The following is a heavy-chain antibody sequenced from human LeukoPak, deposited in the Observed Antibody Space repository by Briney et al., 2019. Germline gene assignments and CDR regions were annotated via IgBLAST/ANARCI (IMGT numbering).Heavy chain of an antibody. Sequence: ASVKVSCKASGYTFTSYGISWVRQAPGQGLEWMGWISAYNGNTNYAQKLQGRVTMTTDTSTSTAYMELRSLRSDDTAVYYCARDGGRWLQFNMPFDYWGRGTLVTVSS. D-gene: IGHD5-24*01. J-gene: IGHJ4*02. V-gene: IGHV1-18*01. CDR3: ARDGGRWLQFNMPFDY. CDR2: ISAYNGNT. CDR1: GYTFTSYG.